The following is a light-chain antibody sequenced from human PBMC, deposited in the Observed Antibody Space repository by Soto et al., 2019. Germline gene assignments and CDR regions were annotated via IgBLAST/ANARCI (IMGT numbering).Light chain of an antibody. V-gene: IGLV2-11*01. Sequence: QSVLTQPRSVSGSPGQSVTISCTGTSSDVGDYNYVSWYQQHPGKAPKLLIYAVNMRPSGVADRFSGSKSGNTASLTISGLQAEDEADYSCCSYAGSYTWVFGGGTKLTVL. CDR3: CSYAGSYTWV. CDR1: SSDVGDYNY. J-gene: IGLJ3*02. CDR2: AVN.